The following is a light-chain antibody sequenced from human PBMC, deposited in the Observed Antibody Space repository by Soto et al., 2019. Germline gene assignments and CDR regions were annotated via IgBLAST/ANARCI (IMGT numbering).Light chain of an antibody. J-gene: IGKJ1*01. CDR2: GAS. CDR3: QQYGSSPWT. V-gene: IGKV3-20*01. Sequence: EIVMTQSPCTLSLSPGETATLSCRASQSVSSNYVAWFHQKPGQAPRLLIYGASNRATGIPDRFSGSGSGTDFTLTISRLEPEDFAVYYCQQYGSSPWTFGQGTKVDIK. CDR1: QSVSSNY.